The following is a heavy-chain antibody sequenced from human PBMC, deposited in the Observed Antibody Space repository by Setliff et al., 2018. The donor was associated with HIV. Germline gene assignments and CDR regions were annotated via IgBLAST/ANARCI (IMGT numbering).Heavy chain of an antibody. CDR3: ATKAMIRGKPFDH. CDR2: INHSGKS. CDR1: GGSSSGYY. Sequence: SETLSLTCAVYGGSSSGYYWSWLRQPPKRGLEWIGEINHSGKSNFNPSLKSRLNISVDTSKNQFSLKLNSLTAADTAVCFCATKAMIRGKPFDHWGQGMLVTVSS. D-gene: IGHD3-10*01. V-gene: IGHV4-34*01. J-gene: IGHJ4*02.